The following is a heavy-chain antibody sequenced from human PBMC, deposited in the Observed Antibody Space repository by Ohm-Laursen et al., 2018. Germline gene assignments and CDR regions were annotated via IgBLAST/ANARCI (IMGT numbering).Heavy chain of an antibody. J-gene: IGHJ4*02. D-gene: IGHD2-15*01. V-gene: IGHV4-4*07. CDR2: IYASGST. CDR3: ARVKRWAAVDY. Sequence: GTLSLTWTVSGGSISSYYWSWIRQPAGKGLEWIGRIYASGSTNYNPSLKSRVTMSLDTSKNQFSLNLSSVTAADTAVYYCARVKRWAAVDYWGQGTLVTVSS. CDR1: GGSISSYY.